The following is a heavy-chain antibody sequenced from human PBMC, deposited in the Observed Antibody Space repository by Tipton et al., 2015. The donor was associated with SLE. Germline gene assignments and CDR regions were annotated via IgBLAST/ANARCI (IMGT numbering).Heavy chain of an antibody. CDR1: GGYISSYY. CDR3: ARVSQYYYMDV. Sequence: TLSLTCTVSGGYISSYYWSWIRQSPGKGLEWIGYIYYSASTYYNPSLKSRVTISVDTSKNHFSLKLSSITAADTAVYYCARVSQYYYMDVWGKGTTVTVSS. J-gene: IGHJ6*03. CDR2: IYYSAST. V-gene: IGHV4-59*08.